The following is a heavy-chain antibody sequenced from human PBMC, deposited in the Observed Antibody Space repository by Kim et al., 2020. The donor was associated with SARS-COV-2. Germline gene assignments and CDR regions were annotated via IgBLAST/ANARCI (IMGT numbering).Heavy chain of an antibody. Sequence: GGSLRLFCAASGFTFSGSAMYWVRQASGKGLERVGLIRIKANSYAAAYAASVKGRFTISRDDSKNMAYLQMNSLKTEDTAVYYCTITTVTTILDYWGQVTLGTVSS. CDR1: GFTFSGSA. CDR2: IRIKANSYAA. J-gene: IGHJ4*02. CDR3: TITTVTTILDY. D-gene: IGHD4-17*01. V-gene: IGHV3-73*01.